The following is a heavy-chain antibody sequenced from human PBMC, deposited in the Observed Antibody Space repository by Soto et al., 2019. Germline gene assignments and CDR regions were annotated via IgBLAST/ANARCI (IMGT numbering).Heavy chain of an antibody. CDR3: AREGSYSAYNFAHGIQLWSSDF. D-gene: IGHD5-12*01. CDR2: IFSSGST. CDR1: GGSINTFY. V-gene: IGHV4-4*07. J-gene: IGHJ4*02. Sequence: SETLSLTCTVSGGSINTFYWSWVRQPAGKGLEWIGRIFSSGSTSFNPSLESRVAMSVDTSKNHFSLNLSSVTAADMAVYYCAREGSYSAYNFAHGIQLWSSDFRGKGALVTVSS.